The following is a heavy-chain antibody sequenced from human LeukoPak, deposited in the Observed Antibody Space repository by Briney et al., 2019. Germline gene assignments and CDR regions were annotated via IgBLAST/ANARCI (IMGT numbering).Heavy chain of an antibody. D-gene: IGHD6-13*01. Sequence: PSETLSLTCTVSGGSISSGNYYWGWIRQPPGKGLEWIGHIYYGGNTYYSPSLKSRVTISVDTSKNQFSLKLSSVTAADTAVYYCARSWMGTTHFDYWGQGTLVTVSS. CDR2: IYYGGNT. J-gene: IGHJ4*02. CDR3: ARSWMGTTHFDY. CDR1: GGSISSGNYY. V-gene: IGHV4-39*01.